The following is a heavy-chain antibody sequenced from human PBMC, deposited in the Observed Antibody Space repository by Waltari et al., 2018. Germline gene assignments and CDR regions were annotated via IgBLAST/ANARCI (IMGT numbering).Heavy chain of an antibody. CDR3: AKDTDGVNDY. J-gene: IGHJ4*02. CDR2: ISGSGGST. D-gene: IGHD4-17*01. V-gene: IGHV3-23*04. Sequence: VQLVQSGAEVKKPGASVKVSCKASGYTFTSYGISWVRQAPGKGLEWVSAISGSGGSTYYADSVKGRFTIARDNSKNTLYLQMNSLRAEDTAVYYCAKDTDGVNDYWGQGTLVTVSS. CDR1: GYTFTSYG.